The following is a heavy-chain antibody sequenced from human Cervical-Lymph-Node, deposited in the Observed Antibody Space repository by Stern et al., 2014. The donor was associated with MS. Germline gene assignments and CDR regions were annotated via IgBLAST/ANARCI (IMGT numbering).Heavy chain of an antibody. CDR2: INTNTGHP. CDR3: ARGGASWRYGMDV. V-gene: IGHV7-4-1*02. Sequence: MQLVESGSELKKPGASVKVSCKASGYSFTNYAMNWVRQAPGQGLEWMGWINTNTGHPTYGQGYTGRFVPSLDTSVSTAYLQISSLKVEDTAVYYCARGGASWRYGMDVWGQGTTVTVSS. CDR1: GYSFTNYA. J-gene: IGHJ6*02. D-gene: IGHD5-12*01.